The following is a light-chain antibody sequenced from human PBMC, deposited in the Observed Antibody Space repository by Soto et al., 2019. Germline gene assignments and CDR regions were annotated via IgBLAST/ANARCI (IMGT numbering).Light chain of an antibody. CDR1: QDINKF. Sequence: IQLTQSPSSLSASVGDRVTLTGRASQDINKFLAWFQQPPGKAPKLLVYSASTLHSGVPSRFSGSGSGTDFALTISSLQPEEFATYYCQQLKTYPYTFGQGTRLDIK. CDR3: QQLKTYPYT. V-gene: IGKV1-9*01. CDR2: SAS. J-gene: IGKJ2*01.